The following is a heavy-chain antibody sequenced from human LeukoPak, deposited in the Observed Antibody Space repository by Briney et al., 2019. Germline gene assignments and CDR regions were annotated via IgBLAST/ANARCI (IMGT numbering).Heavy chain of an antibody. D-gene: IGHD2-2*01. CDR2: IYYSGST. Sequence: SETLSLTCTVSGGSISSSSYYWGWIRQPPGKGLEWIGSIYYSGSTYYNPSLESRVTISVDTSKNQFSLKLSSVTAADTAVYYCARDPQVKDIVVVPAASILMDVWGKGTTVTVSS. CDR3: ARDPQVKDIVVVPAASILMDV. J-gene: IGHJ6*03. CDR1: GGSISSSSYY. V-gene: IGHV4-39*07.